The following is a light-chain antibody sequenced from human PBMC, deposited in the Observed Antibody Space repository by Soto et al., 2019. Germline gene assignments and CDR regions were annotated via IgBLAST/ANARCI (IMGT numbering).Light chain of an antibody. CDR1: QSVTSDY. V-gene: IGKV3-20*01. J-gene: IGKJ4*01. CDR2: GAS. CDR3: QQYGSSPLT. Sequence: EIVLTQSPGTLSLSPGDPCTPSGRASQSVTSDYLAWYQQKPGQAPRLLIHGASSRATGITDRFSGSGSGTDFTLTISRLEPEDFAVYFCQQYGSSPLTFGGGTQVDIK.